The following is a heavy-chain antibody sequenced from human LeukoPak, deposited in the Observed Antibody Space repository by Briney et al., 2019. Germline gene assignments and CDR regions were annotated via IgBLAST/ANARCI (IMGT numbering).Heavy chain of an antibody. J-gene: IGHJ2*01. CDR1: GFTFSSYG. CDR2: ISYDGSNK. D-gene: IGHD4-17*01. Sequence: QPGGSLRLSCAASGFTFSSYGMHWVRQAPGKGLEWVAVISYDGSNKYYADSVKGRFTISRDNSKNTLYLQMNSLRAEDTAVYYCAKDFNTVTTSPQGDFDLWGRGTLVTVSS. V-gene: IGHV3-30*18. CDR3: AKDFNTVTTSPQGDFDL.